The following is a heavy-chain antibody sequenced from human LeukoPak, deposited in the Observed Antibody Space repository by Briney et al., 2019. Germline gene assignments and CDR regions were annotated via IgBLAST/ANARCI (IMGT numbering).Heavy chain of an antibody. CDR3: ARGSYYDGSGYVNWYFDL. D-gene: IGHD3-22*01. CDR1: GFTFSHYW. V-gene: IGHV3-7*01. Sequence: GGSLRPSCAASGFTFSHYWMTWVRQAPGKGLEWVASIKLDGSEKYYVDSVKGRFTISRDNAKNSLYLQMNSLRAEDKAVYYCARGSYYDGSGYVNWYFDLWGRGTLVTVSS. CDR2: IKLDGSEK. J-gene: IGHJ2*01.